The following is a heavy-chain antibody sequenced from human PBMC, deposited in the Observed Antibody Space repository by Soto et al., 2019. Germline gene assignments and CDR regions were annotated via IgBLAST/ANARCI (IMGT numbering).Heavy chain of an antibody. D-gene: IGHD4-17*01. CDR1: GFTFSSYG. Sequence: GGSLRLSCAASGFTFSSYGMHWVRQAPGKGLEWVAVIWYDGSNKYYADSVKGRFTISRDNSKNTLYLQMNSLRAEDTAVYYCARALRLAGPLVFDYWGQGTLVTVSS. CDR2: IWYDGSNK. V-gene: IGHV3-33*01. J-gene: IGHJ4*02. CDR3: ARALRLAGPLVFDY.